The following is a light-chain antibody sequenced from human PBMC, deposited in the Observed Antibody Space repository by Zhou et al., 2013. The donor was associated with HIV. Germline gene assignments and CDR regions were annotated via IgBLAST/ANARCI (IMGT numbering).Light chain of an antibody. CDR3: QQCNSYPLT. CDR1: QSVSSSY. CDR2: GAS. Sequence: EIVLTQSPGTLSLSPGERATLSCRASQSVSSSYLAWYQQKPGQAPRLLIYGASSRATGIPDRFSGSGSGTDFTLTISRLEPEDFATYYCQQCNSYPLTFGGGTKVEI. V-gene: IGKV3-20*01. J-gene: IGKJ4*01.